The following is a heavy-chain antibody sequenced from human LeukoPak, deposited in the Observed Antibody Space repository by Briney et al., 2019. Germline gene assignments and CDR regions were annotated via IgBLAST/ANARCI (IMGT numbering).Heavy chain of an antibody. CDR2: IILILGIA. CDR3: ARDPFDYDILTGYYMGYYYYGMDV. D-gene: IGHD3-9*01. J-gene: IGHJ6*02. Sequence: GSSVKVSCKASGGTFSSYAISWVRQAPGQGLEWMGRIILILGIANYAQKFQGRVTITADKSTSTAYMELSSLRSEDTAVYYCARDPFDYDILTGYYMGYYYYGMDVWGQGTTVTVSS. CDR1: GGTFSSYA. V-gene: IGHV1-69*04.